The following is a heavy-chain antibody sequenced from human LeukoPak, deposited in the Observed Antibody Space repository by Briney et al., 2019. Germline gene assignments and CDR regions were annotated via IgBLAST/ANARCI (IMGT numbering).Heavy chain of an antibody. V-gene: IGHV1-18*01. CDR1: GYTFTSYG. J-gene: IGHJ5*02. CDR3: ARSPSDYVWGSYRNNWFDP. Sequence: GASVKVSCKASGYTFTSYGISWVRQAPGQGLEWMGWISAYNGNTNYAQKLQGRVTMTTDTSTSTAYMELRSLRSDDTAVYYCARSPSDYVWGSYRNNWFDPWGQGTLVTVYS. D-gene: IGHD3-16*02. CDR2: ISAYNGNT.